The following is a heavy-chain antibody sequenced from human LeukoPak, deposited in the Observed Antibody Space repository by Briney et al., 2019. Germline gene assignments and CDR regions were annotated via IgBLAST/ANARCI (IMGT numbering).Heavy chain of an antibody. V-gene: IGHV3-49*04. CDR2: IRRRAFGETA. D-gene: IGHD6-13*01. CDR1: GFTFGDYA. CDR3: TREGAAAAYGMDV. J-gene: IGHJ6*02. Sequence: GSLRLSCTASGFTFGDYAVSRVRRAPGRGLEWVGLIRRRAFGETADYAASVKGRFTISRDDSKSIAYLQMNSLKTEDTAVYYCTREGAAAAYGMDVWGQGTTVTVSS.